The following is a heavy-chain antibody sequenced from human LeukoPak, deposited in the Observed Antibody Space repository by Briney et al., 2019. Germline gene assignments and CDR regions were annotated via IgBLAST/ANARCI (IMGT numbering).Heavy chain of an antibody. J-gene: IGHJ4*02. Sequence: PGGSLRLSCAASGFTFSTYDMHWVRQTTGKGLEWVAGIGPAGDTYYPGSVKGRFTVSRENAKNSVYLRMNTLRAGDTAVYYCTREGVALDYWGQGTLVTVSS. CDR2: IGPAGDT. CDR1: GFTFSTYD. V-gene: IGHV3-13*04. D-gene: IGHD3-3*01. CDR3: TREGVALDY.